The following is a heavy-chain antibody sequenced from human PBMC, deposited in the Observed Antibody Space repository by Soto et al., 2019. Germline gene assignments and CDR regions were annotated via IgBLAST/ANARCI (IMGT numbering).Heavy chain of an antibody. J-gene: IGHJ1*01. CDR3: ARLPGSEYFQH. CDR1: GGSISSSTYY. CDR2: IYYSGST. V-gene: IGHV4-39*01. Sequence: LSLTCTVSGGSISSSTYYWGWIRQPPGKGLEWIGSIYYSGSTYYNPSLKSRVTISVDTSKNQFSLKLSSVTAADTAVYYCARLPGSEYFQHWGQGTLVTVSS.